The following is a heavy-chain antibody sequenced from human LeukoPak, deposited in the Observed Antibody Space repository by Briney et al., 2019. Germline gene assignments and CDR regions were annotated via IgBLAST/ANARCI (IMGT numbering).Heavy chain of an antibody. V-gene: IGHV4-39*07. D-gene: IGHD4-17*01. J-gene: IGHJ6*03. CDR1: GGSISSSSYY. CDR3: ATNRDYGDYATYSYYMDV. Sequence: SETLSLTCTVSGGSISSSSYYWGWIRQPPGKGLEWIVSIYYSGSTYYNPSLKSRVTISVATSKNQFSLKLSSVTAADTAVYYCATNRDYGDYATYSYYMDVWGKGTTVTVSS. CDR2: IYYSGST.